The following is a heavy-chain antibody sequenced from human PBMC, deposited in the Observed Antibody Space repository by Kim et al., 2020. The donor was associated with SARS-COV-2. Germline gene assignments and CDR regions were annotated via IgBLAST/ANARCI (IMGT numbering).Heavy chain of an antibody. V-gene: IGHV1-8*01. D-gene: IGHD3-10*01. CDR3: ARGPPYHGSGHYYSPPNFD. J-gene: IGHJ2*01. CDR2: MNPDSGRT. CDR1: GYTFTTYD. Sequence: ASVKVSCKASGYTFTTYDIIWVRQAPGQGLEWMGWMNPDSGRTGYAHEFQGRVTMTANASLGTAHMELSSLKYDDTAVYYCARGPPYHGSGHYYSPPNFD.